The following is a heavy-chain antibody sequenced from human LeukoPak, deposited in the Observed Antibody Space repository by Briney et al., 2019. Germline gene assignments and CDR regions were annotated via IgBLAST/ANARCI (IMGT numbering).Heavy chain of an antibody. J-gene: IGHJ4*02. D-gene: IGHD6-13*01. CDR1: GFTFDDYA. CDR3: AKDRDSSSCYYFDY. Sequence: GGSLRLSCATSGFTFDDYAMHWVRQAPGKGLEWVSGISWNSGSIGYADSVKGRFTISRDNAKNSLYLQMNSPRAEDTALYYCAKDRDSSSCYYFDYWGQGTLVTVSS. CDR2: ISWNSGSI. V-gene: IGHV3-9*01.